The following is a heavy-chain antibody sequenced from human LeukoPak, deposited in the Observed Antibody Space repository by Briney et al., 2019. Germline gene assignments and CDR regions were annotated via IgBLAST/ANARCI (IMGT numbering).Heavy chain of an antibody. V-gene: IGHV3-74*01. CDR3: AKRRPIVVSRVYYYIHA. D-gene: IGHD2-15*01. J-gene: IGHJ6*03. Sequence: QSGGSLRLSCAASGFTFSSYWMHWVRQAPGKGLVWVSRINTDGSSTSYADSVKGRFTISRDNAKNTLYLQMNSLRPEDTAVYYCAKRRPIVVSRVYYYIHARGKGTTVIVSS. CDR1: GFTFSSYW. CDR2: INTDGSST.